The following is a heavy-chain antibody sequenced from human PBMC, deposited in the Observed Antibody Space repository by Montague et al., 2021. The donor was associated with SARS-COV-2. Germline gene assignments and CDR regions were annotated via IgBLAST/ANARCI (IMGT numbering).Heavy chain of an antibody. J-gene: IGHJ6*02. D-gene: IGHD3-10*01. CDR2: TYYRSTWYN. CDR3: ARQFGITWHALDV. CDR1: GDSVSSNAAA. Sequence: CAISGDSVSSNAAAWNWIRQSPSRGLEWLGRTYYRSTWYNDYAVSVTGRITINPDTSKNQFSLQLNSVTPEDTAVYYCARQFGITWHALDVWGQGTTVTVSS. V-gene: IGHV6-1*01.